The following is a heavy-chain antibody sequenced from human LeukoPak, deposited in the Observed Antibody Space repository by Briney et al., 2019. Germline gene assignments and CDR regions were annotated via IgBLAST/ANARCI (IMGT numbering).Heavy chain of an antibody. CDR1: GFTFSDYY. CDR2: ISGSGGST. Sequence: GGSLRLSCAASGFTFSDYYMSWIRQAPGKGLEWVSAISGSGGSTYYADSVKGRFTISRDNSKNTLYLQMNSLRAEDTAVYYCARDLWLLRFIDYWGQGTLVTVSS. D-gene: IGHD3-22*01. V-gene: IGHV3-23*01. CDR3: ARDLWLLRFIDY. J-gene: IGHJ4*02.